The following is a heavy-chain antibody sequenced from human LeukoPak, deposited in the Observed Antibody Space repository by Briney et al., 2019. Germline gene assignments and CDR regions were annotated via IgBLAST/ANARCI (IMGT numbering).Heavy chain of an antibody. CDR1: GYTFTGYY. CDR3: ARVAIYYYDSRTAGRLEDY. Sequence: GASVKVSCKASGYTFTGYYMHWVRQAPGQGLEWMGRINPNSGGTNYAQKFQGRVTMTRDTSISTAYMELSRLRSDDTAVYYCARVAIYYYDSRTAGRLEDYWGQGTLVTVSS. J-gene: IGHJ4*02. D-gene: IGHD3-22*01. V-gene: IGHV1-2*06. CDR2: INPNSGGT.